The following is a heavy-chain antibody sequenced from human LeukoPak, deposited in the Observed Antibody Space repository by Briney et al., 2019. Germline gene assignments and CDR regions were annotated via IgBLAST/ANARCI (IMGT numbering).Heavy chain of an antibody. CDR3: ARHVLAWGGGVDV. D-gene: IGHD3-3*02. CDR1: GGSISSSSYY. CDR2: IYYSGST. J-gene: IGHJ6*02. Sequence: SETLSLTCTVSGGSISSSSYYWGWIRQPPGKGLEWIGSIYYSGSTYYNPSLKSRDTISVDTSKNQFSLKLSSVTAADTAVYYCARHVLAWGGGVDVWGQGTTVTVSS. V-gene: IGHV4-39*01.